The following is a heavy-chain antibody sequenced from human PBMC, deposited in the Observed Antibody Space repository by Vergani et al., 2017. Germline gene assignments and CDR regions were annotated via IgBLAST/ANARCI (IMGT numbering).Heavy chain of an antibody. CDR2: ISPGDSDT. D-gene: IGHD3-22*01. CDR1: GYSFTTYW. CDR3: ARRGDSSSHGESGAFDI. J-gene: IGHJ3*02. V-gene: IGHV5-51*03. Sequence: EVQLVQSGAEVKKPGESLKISCKGSGYSFTTYWIGWVRQMLGKGLEWMGIISPGDSDTRYSPSFQGQVTISAAKSIRTAYLQWSSLKASDTAMYYCARRGDSSSHGESGAFDIWGQGTMVTVSS.